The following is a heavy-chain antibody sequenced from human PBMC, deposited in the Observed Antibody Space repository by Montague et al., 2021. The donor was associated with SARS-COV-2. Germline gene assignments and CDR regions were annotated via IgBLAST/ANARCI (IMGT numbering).Heavy chain of an antibody. J-gene: IGHJ6*02. Sequence: TLSFTCTVSGGSISSGGYYWSWIRQHPGKGLEWIGYIYYSGSTYYNPSLKSRVTISVDTSKNQLSLKLTSVTAADTAVYYCARVSVEMATMVVYYYYGMDVWGRGTTVTVSS. CDR1: GGSISSGGYY. CDR2: IYYSGST. V-gene: IGHV4-31*03. D-gene: IGHD5-24*01. CDR3: ARVSVEMATMVVYYYYGMDV.